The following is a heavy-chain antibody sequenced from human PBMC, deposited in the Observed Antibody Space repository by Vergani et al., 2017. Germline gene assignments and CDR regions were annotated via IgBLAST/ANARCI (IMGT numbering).Heavy chain of an antibody. J-gene: IGHJ5*02. V-gene: IGHV4-61*02. CDR3: ARDHVPAASSSSWSNWFDP. Sequence: QVQLQESGPGLVKPSQTLSLTCTVSGGSISSGSYYWSWIRQPAGKGLEWIGRIYTSGSTNYNPSLKSRVTMSVDTSKNQFSLKLSSVTAADTAVYYCARDHVPAASSSSWSNWFDPGGQGTLVTVSS. CDR2: IYTSGST. D-gene: IGHD6-13*01. CDR1: GGSISSGSYY.